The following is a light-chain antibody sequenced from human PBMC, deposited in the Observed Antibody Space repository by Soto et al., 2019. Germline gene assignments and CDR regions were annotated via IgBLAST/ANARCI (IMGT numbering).Light chain of an antibody. CDR1: SSDVGGYNY. CDR2: EVS. Sequence: QSVLTQPPSASGSPGQSVTISCTGTSSDVGGYNYVSWYQQHPGKAPKLMICEVSKRPSGVPDRFSGSKSGDTASLTVSGLQAEDEADYYCSSYAGSSYVFGTGTKVTVL. V-gene: IGLV2-8*01. J-gene: IGLJ1*01. CDR3: SSYAGSSYV.